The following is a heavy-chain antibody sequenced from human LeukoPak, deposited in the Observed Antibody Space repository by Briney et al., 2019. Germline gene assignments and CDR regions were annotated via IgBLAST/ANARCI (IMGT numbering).Heavy chain of an antibody. J-gene: IGHJ4*02. V-gene: IGHV3-30*04. CDR1: GFTFSSYA. Sequence: GRSLRLSCAASGFTFSSYAMHWVRQAPGKGLEWVAVISYDGRNKYYADSVKGRFTISRDNSKNTLYLQMNSLRAEDTAVYYCARERRCGGDCYYDYWGQGTLVTVSP. CDR3: ARERRCGGDCYYDY. D-gene: IGHD2-21*02. CDR2: ISYDGRNK.